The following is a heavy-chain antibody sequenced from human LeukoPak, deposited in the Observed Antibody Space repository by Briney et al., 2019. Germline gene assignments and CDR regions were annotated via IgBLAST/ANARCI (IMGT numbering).Heavy chain of an antibody. CDR1: GGSISSYY. CDR2: IYYSGST. V-gene: IGHV4-59*01. D-gene: IGHD4-23*01. Sequence: SETLSLTCTVSGGSISSYYWSWIRQPPGKGLEWIGYIYYSGSTNYNPSLKSRVTISVDTSKNQFSLKLSSVTAADTAVYYCARAEIRSVVTHGPFDIWGQGTMVTVSS. J-gene: IGHJ3*02. CDR3: ARAEIRSVVTHGPFDI.